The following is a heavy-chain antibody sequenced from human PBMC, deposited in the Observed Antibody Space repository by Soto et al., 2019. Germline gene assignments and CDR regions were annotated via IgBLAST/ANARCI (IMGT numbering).Heavy chain of an antibody. Sequence: EVQLLESGGGLVQPGWSLRLSCETSGLTLTSQAMGWVRQAPGKGLEWVSSITAGGGTDYADSVRGRFTISRDNSKNTLYLQMSSLRAEDTAIYYCAKATGLLDPFDYWGQGILVTVSS. CDR2: ITAGGGT. J-gene: IGHJ4*02. D-gene: IGHD3-3*01. V-gene: IGHV3-23*01. CDR1: GLTLTSQA. CDR3: AKATGLLDPFDY.